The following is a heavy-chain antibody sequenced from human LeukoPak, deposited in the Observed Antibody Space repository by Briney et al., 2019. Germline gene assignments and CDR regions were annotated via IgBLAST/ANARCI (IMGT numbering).Heavy chain of an antibody. J-gene: IGHJ4*02. D-gene: IGHD1-1*01. CDR2: IQSSGRT. Sequence: GSLRLSCAASGFTFSSYWMSWVRQPPGKGLEWLGEIQSSGRTNYNPSLKSRVTFSINKSQNQVFLNLGSVTAADTAVYYCARADIAWNPAYYWGQGTLAIVSS. V-gene: IGHV4-4*02. CDR3: ARADIAWNPAYY. CDR1: GFTFSSYW.